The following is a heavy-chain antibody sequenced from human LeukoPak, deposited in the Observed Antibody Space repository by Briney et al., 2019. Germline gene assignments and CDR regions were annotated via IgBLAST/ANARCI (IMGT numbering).Heavy chain of an antibody. D-gene: IGHD3-22*01. J-gene: IGHJ4*02. Sequence: ASVKVSCKVSGYTLTELSMHWVRQAPGKGLEWVGGFDPEDGETIYAQKFQGRVTMTEDTSTDTAYMELSSLRSEDTAVYYCATLPITMIVVVQVYWGQGTLVTVSS. V-gene: IGHV1-24*01. CDR1: GYTLTELS. CDR3: ATLPITMIVVVQVY. CDR2: FDPEDGET.